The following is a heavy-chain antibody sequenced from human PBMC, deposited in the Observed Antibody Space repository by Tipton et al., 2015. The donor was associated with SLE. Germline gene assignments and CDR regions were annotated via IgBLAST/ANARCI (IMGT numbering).Heavy chain of an antibody. CDR2: IRAGGSNK. V-gene: IGHV3-30*02. J-gene: IGHJ4*02. CDR3: AGGTVAYFDY. CDR1: GFTYSGYS. D-gene: IGHD3-16*01. Sequence: GSLRLSCAASGFTYSGYSMHWVRHAPGKGLEGVAFIRAGGSNKDYADSVKGRFTSSRDNSKNTLYLQMNRLRVEDTAVYYCAGGTVAYFDYWGQGTLVTVTS.